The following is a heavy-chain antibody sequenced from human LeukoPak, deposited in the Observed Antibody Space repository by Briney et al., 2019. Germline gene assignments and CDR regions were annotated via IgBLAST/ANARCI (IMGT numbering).Heavy chain of an antibody. Sequence: GGSLRLSCAASGFTFSNAWMSWVRQAPGKGLEWVGRLKSETVGGTTDYAAPVKGRFTISRDDSKNTLFLQMNSLTIEDTAVYYCTTDYIYAFDIWGQGTMVIVSS. CDR3: TTDYIYAFDI. D-gene: IGHD2/OR15-2a*01. V-gene: IGHV3-15*01. J-gene: IGHJ3*02. CDR2: LKSETVGGTT. CDR1: GFTFSNAW.